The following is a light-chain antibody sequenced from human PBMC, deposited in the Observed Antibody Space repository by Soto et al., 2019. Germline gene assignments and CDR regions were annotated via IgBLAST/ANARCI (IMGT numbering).Light chain of an antibody. CDR3: CSYGGSYTWV. Sequence: QSVLTQPRSVSGSPGQSVTIYCTGASGDVGGYNFVSWYQQHPGKAPTLMIFDVSQRPSGVPDRFSGSKSGNTASLTISGLQAEDEADYYCCSYGGSYTWVFGGGTQLTVL. J-gene: IGLJ3*02. CDR2: DVS. CDR1: SGDVGGYNF. V-gene: IGLV2-11*01.